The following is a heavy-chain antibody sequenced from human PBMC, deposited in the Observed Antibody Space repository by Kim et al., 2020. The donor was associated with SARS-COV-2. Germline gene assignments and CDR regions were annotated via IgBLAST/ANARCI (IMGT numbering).Heavy chain of an antibody. J-gene: IGHJ5*02. Sequence: AQKFQGRVTMTGDSSTDTAFMELSSLRSDDTAVYYCATSDTFYNWFDPWGQGTLVTVSS. V-gene: IGHV1-24*01. CDR3: ATSDTFYNWFDP.